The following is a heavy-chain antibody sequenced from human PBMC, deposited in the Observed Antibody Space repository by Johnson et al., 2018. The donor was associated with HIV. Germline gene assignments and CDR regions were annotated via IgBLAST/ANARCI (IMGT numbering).Heavy chain of an antibody. V-gene: IGHV3-30*04. CDR1: GFTFSSYT. CDR2: ISYDGSNK. J-gene: IGHJ1*01. CDR3: AKDLGESENEE. D-gene: IGHD1-26*01. Sequence: QVKLVESGGGVVQPGRSLRLSCAASGFTFSSYTMHWVRQAPGKGLEWVAVISYDGSNKYYADSVKGRFTISRDNSKNTLYLQMNSLRAEDTALYYCAKDLGESENEEWGQ.